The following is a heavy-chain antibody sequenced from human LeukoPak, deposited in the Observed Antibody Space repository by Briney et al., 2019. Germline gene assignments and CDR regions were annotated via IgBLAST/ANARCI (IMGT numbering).Heavy chain of an antibody. Sequence: GASVKVSCKASGCTFTSYYMHWVRQAPGQGLEWMGIINPSGGSTSYAQKFQGRVTMTRDTSTGTVYMELSSLRSEDTAVYYCARSGGWGQTYYYDSSGSAYFDYWGQGTLVTVSS. CDR3: ARSGGWGQTYYYDSSGSAYFDY. V-gene: IGHV1-46*01. D-gene: IGHD3-22*01. CDR2: INPSGGST. J-gene: IGHJ4*02. CDR1: GCTFTSYY.